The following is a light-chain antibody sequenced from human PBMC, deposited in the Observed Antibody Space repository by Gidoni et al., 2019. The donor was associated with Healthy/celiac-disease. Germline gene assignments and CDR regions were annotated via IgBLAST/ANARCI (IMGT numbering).Light chain of an antibody. CDR2: AAS. J-gene: IGKJ2*01. CDR1: QSISSY. V-gene: IGKV1-39*01. Sequence: IQMTQSPSSLSASVGDRVTITCRASQSISSYLNWYQQKPGKAPKLLIYAASSLQSGVPSRFSGSGSGTECKLNISSLQTEDFATYYCQQSYSTPYTFGQGTKLEIK. CDR3: QQSYSTPYT.